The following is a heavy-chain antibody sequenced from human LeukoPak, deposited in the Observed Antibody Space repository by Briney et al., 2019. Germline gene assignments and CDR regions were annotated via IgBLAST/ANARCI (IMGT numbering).Heavy chain of an antibody. CDR1: GFTFSSYS. CDR3: ARDGIAVAGTMFDY. V-gene: IGHV3-21*01. Sequence: GGSLRLSCAASGFTFSSYSMNWVRQAPGKGLEWVSSISSSSSYIYYADSVKGRFTISRDNAKNSLNLQMNSLRAEDTAVYYCARDGIAVAGTMFDYWGQGTLVTVSS. CDR2: ISSSSSYI. D-gene: IGHD6-19*01. J-gene: IGHJ4*02.